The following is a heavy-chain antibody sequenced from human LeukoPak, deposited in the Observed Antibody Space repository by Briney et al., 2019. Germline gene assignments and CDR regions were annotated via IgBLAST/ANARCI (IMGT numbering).Heavy chain of an antibody. V-gene: IGHV3-23*01. J-gene: IGHJ4*02. CDR2: ISGSDGST. D-gene: IGHD3-3*01. CDR3: ANTFYDFWSGYIHY. CDR1: GFTFSRYG. Sequence: GRSLRLSCAASGFTFSRYGMHWVRQAPGKGLEWVSAISGSDGSTYYADSVVGRFTISRDNSKNTLYLQMNSLRAEDTAVYFCANTFYDFWSGYIHYWGQGTLVTVSS.